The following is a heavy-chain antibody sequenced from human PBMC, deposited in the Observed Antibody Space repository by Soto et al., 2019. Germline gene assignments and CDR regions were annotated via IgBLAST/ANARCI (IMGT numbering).Heavy chain of an antibody. CDR1: GFAISDNY. J-gene: IGHJ6*02. Sequence: GGSLRLSCAASGFAISDNYMTWVRQAPGKGLEWVSVIYSVSGTFYADSVKGRFTISRDNSKNTVYLQMNSLRAEDTAVYYWAREEDGLDVWGQGTTVTVSS. CDR3: AREEDGLDV. CDR2: IYSVSGT. V-gene: IGHV3-53*01.